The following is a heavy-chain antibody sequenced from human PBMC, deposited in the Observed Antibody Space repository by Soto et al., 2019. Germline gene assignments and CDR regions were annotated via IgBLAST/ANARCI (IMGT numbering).Heavy chain of an antibody. V-gene: IGHV4-59*01. CDR1: GGSISSYY. D-gene: IGHD2-15*01. CDR2: SYYSGST. Sequence: SETLSLTCTVSGGSISSYYWSWIRQPPGKGLEWIGYSYYSGSTNYNPSLKSRVTISVDTSKNQFSLKLSSVTAADTAVYYCARGVCSGGSCYSTWFDPWGQGTLVTVS. J-gene: IGHJ5*02. CDR3: ARGVCSGGSCYSTWFDP.